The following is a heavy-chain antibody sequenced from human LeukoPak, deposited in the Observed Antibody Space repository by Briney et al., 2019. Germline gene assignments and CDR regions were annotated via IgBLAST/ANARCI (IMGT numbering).Heavy chain of an antibody. D-gene: IGHD1-26*01. Sequence: PSETLSLTCSASGGSISSSTYDWGWIRQSPGKGLEWIGTIYSGGSTYYNPSLKSRVTLSVDTSKNHFYLKLSSVTAADTAVYYCARRHSLIVGDPFDPWGQGTLVTVSS. CDR1: GGSISSSTYD. V-gene: IGHV4-39*02. CDR3: ARRHSLIVGDPFDP. J-gene: IGHJ5*02. CDR2: IYSGGST.